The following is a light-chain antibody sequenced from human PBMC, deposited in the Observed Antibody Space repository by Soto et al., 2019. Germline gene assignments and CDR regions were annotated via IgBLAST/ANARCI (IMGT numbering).Light chain of an antibody. V-gene: IGLV2-14*01. J-gene: IGLJ3*02. CDR3: SSYTTSGTPV. CDR1: SSDVGGYNY. CDR2: EVS. Sequence: ALTQPASVSGSPGQSITISCTGTSSDVGGYNYLSWYQQHPGKAPRVMIYEVSNRPSGVSNRFSGSKSGNTASLTISGLQAEDEADYFCSSYTTSGTPVFGGGTKLTVL.